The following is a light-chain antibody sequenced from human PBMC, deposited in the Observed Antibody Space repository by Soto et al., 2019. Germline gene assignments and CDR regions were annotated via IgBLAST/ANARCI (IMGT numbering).Light chain of an antibody. CDR2: GVT. V-gene: IGLV2-14*01. Sequence: QSALTQPPSVSGSPGQSITISCTGTSRDIGDSNYVSWYQQHPGQLPKLKIYGVTNRPSGVSHRFSGSNSGNTASLTISGLQAEDEADYYCCSFTSSSNWVFGGGTKLTVL. J-gene: IGLJ3*02. CDR1: SRDIGDSNY. CDR3: CSFTSSSNWV.